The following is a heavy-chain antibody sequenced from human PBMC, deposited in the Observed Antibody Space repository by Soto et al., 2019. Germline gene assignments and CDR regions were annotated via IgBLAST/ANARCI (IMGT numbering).Heavy chain of an antibody. CDR1: GYTFTSYA. D-gene: IGHD6-13*01. CDR2: INAGNGNT. J-gene: IGHJ4*02. CDR3: ARDFTHSSWYDY. Sequence: GASVKVSCKASGYTFTSYAMHWVRQAPGQRLEWMGWINAGNGNTKYSQKFQGRVTITRDTSASTAYMELGSLRSEDTAVYYCARDFTHSSWYDYWGQGTLVTVSS. V-gene: IGHV1-3*01.